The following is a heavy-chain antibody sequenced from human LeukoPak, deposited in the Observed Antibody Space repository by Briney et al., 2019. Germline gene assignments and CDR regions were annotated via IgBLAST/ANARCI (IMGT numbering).Heavy chain of an antibody. CDR3: ACSHDYGDRWYFDL. J-gene: IGHJ2*01. CDR2: INPNSGGT. D-gene: IGHD4-17*01. CDR1: GYTFTGYY. Sequence: SVKVSCKASGYTFTGYYMHWVRQAPGQGLEWAGWINPNSGGTNYAQKFQGRVTMTRDTSISTAYMELSRLISDDTAVYCCACSHDYGDRWYFDLWGRGILVTVSS. V-gene: IGHV1-2*02.